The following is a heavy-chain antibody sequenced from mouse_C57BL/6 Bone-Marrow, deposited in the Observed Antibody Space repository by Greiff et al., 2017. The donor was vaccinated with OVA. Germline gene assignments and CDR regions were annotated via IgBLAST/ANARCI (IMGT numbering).Heavy chain of an antibody. J-gene: IGHJ2*01. CDR3: TTDRY. CDR1: GFTLKDYY. Sequence: EVKLMESGAELVRPGASVKLSCTASGFTLKDYYMHWVKERPEQGLEWIGWIDPENGDTDYASKFQGKATITADTSSKTVYLHLSSLTAEDTAVYYCTTDRYWGQGTTLTVSS. CDR2: IDPENGDT. V-gene: IGHV14-4*01.